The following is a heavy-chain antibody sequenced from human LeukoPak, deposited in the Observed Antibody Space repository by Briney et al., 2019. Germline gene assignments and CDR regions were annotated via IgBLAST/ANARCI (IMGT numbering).Heavy chain of an antibody. CDR2: VHHSGRT. CDR3: ACRYSSGYYHANWFDP. D-gene: IGHD3-22*01. CDR1: GYSISSDYY. Sequence: SETLSLTCTVSGYSISSDYYWGWIRQPPGKGLEWIGSVHHSGRTYYNPSLKSRVTISVDTSKNQFSLKLSSVTAADTAVYYCACRYSSGYYHANWFDPWGQGTLVTVSS. J-gene: IGHJ5*02. V-gene: IGHV4-38-2*02.